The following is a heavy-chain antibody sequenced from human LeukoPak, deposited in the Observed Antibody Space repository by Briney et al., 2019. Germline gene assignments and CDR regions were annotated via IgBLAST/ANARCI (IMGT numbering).Heavy chain of an antibody. CDR2: IYYGGST. V-gene: IGHV4-59*02. J-gene: IGHJ2*01. D-gene: IGHD6-13*01. CDR3: GRAVAQQQLLWYFDL. CDR1: GGSASRSY. Sequence: SETLSLTCVVTGGSASRSYWSWMRPPPRPGLECIGNIYYGGSTNDNPSPRSRVTISVDSSKNQPSLKLSSVTAADTAVYYCGRAVAQQQLLWYFDLWGRGTLVTVSS.